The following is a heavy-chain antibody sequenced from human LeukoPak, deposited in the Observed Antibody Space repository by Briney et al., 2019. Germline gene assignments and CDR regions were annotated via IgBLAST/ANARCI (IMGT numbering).Heavy chain of an antibody. CDR3: TGDVYQH. V-gene: IGHV3-53*01. J-gene: IGHJ1*01. Sequence: PGGSLRLSCAASGFTFSDYSMNWVRQAPGKGLEWVSIIYSGGSTNYADSVKGRFTISRDNSKNTVYLQMNSLRAEDTAVYYCTGDVYQHWGQGTLVTVSS. CDR1: GFTFSDYS. D-gene: IGHD1-14*01. CDR2: IYSGGST.